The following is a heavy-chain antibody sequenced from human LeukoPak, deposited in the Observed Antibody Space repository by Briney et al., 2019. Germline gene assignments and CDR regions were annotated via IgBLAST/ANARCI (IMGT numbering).Heavy chain of an antibody. Sequence: SETLSLTCTVSGGSSSSYYWSWIRQPPGKGLEWIGYIYYRGGTNYNPSLESRVTISGDTSKNEFSLKLTSVTAADTAVYYCARGRLIVAPGVYYFEYWGQGTLVAVSS. CDR1: GGSSSSYY. D-gene: IGHD5-12*01. CDR2: IYYRGGT. J-gene: IGHJ4*02. CDR3: ARGRLIVAPGVYYFEY. V-gene: IGHV4-59*08.